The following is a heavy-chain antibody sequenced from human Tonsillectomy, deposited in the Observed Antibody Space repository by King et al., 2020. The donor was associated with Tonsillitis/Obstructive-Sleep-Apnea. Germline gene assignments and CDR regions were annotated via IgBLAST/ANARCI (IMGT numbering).Heavy chain of an antibody. J-gene: IGHJ4*02. Sequence: VQLVESGGGLVQPGGSLRLSCAASGFAFNTYAMTWVRQAPGKGLEWVSSLSGSGESTYYAESVKGRFTISRDNSKNTLFLQMNSLRADDTALYYCAKDGSAWDGDYFDYWGQGTLVTVSS. CDR3: AKDGSAWDGDYFDY. CDR2: LSGSGEST. D-gene: IGHD4-17*01. CDR1: GFAFNTYA. V-gene: IGHV3-23*04.